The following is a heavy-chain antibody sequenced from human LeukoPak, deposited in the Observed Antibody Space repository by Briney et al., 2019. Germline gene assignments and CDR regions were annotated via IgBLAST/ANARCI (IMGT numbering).Heavy chain of an antibody. CDR1: GCSISNSGGFY. V-gene: IGHV4-31*02. CDR2: ISYRGST. J-gene: IGHJ4*02. D-gene: IGHD2-15*01. CDR3: ARISQSSGGFYY. Sequence: PSQTLSLTCTVSGCSISNSGGFYWSWIRQHPGNGLEWIGFISYRGSTYYNPSLKSRVSMSVDTSRSQFSLRLTSVTDEDTAVYYCARISQSSGGFYYWGQGSLVTVSS.